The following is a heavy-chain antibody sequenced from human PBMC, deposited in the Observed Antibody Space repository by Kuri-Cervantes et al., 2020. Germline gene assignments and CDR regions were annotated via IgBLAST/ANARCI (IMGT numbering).Heavy chain of an antibody. D-gene: IGHD1-26*01. CDR2: IYYSGST. CDR3: ARVECGSYWGYYYYYMDV. J-gene: IGHJ6*03. CDR1: GGSISSSSYY. Sequence: SETLSLTCTVSGGSISSSSYYWGWIRQPPGKGLEWIGSIYYSGSTYYNPSLKSRVTISVDTSKNQFSLKLSSVTAADTAVYYCARVECGSYWGYYYYYMDVWGKGTTVTVSS. V-gene: IGHV4-39*07.